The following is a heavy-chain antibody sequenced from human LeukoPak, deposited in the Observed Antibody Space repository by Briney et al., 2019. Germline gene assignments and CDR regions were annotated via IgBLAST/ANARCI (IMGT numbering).Heavy chain of an antibody. D-gene: IGHD2-15*01. CDR2: ISGSGGST. V-gene: IGHV3-23*01. J-gene: IGHJ4*02. CDR1: GFTFSSYA. CDR3: AKGIDCSGGSCQDY. Sequence: GGSLRLSCAASGFTFSSYAMSWVRQAPGKGLEWVSAISGSGGSTYYADSVKGRFTISRDNSKNTLYLQMNSLRAEDTAVYYCAKGIDCSGGSCQDYWGQGTLVTVSS.